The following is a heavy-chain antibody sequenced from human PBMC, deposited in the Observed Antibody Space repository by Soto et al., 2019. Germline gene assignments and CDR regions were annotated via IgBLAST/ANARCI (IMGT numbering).Heavy chain of an antibody. J-gene: IGHJ4*02. CDR1: GGSFSGYY. CDR3: ARDWSCSSTSCSDY. D-gene: IGHD2-2*01. CDR2: INLSGST. V-gene: IGHV4-34*01. Sequence: QVQLQQWGAGLLKPSETLSLTCAVYGGSFSGYYWSWIRQPPGKGLEWIGEINLSGSTNYNPSLKSRVTISVDTSKNQFSLKLSSVTTADTAVYYCARDWSCSSTSCSDYWGQGILVTDSS.